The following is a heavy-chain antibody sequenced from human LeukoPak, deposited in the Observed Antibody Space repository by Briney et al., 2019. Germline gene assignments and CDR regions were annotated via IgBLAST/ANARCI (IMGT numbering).Heavy chain of an antibody. J-gene: IGHJ4*02. CDR1: GXTFSNYG. D-gene: IGHD6-13*01. CDR2: IWYDGSTK. V-gene: IGHV3-33*01. CDR3: ARENAISAEAYYFDY. Sequence: GGSLRLSCAASGXTFSNYGMHWVRQAPGKGLEWLAVIWYDGSTKYYADSVKGRFTISRDNSKNTLYLQMNSLSAEDTAVYYCARENAISAEAYYFDYWGQGTLVTVSS.